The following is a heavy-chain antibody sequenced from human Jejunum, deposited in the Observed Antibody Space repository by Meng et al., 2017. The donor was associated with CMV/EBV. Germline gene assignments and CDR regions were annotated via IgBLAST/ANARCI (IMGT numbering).Heavy chain of an antibody. Sequence: SCAGSGFTFRNSNMPWVRQAPGKGLEWVSSITPTGTSVYYADSMRGRFTISRDNAKNSVYLQLNSLRVEDTAMFYCVRDNRGGNWQWGQGTLVTVSS. CDR1: GFTFRNSN. V-gene: IGHV3-21*01. D-gene: IGHD1-1*01. J-gene: IGHJ1*01. CDR3: VRDNRGGNWQ. CDR2: ITPTGTSV.